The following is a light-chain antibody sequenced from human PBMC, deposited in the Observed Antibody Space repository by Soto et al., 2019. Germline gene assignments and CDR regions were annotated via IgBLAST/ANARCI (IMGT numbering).Light chain of an antibody. CDR3: QQYNNWPQIT. V-gene: IGKV3-15*01. CDR2: AAS. CDR1: QSVTSN. J-gene: IGKJ5*01. Sequence: EIVVTQPPDTLAMSPGEVATLSCWASQSVTSNLAWYQQKRGQAPRLLIYAASTRATGIPARFSGSGSGTEFTLTISTLQSEDFAVYYCQQYNNWPQITFGQGTRLEIK.